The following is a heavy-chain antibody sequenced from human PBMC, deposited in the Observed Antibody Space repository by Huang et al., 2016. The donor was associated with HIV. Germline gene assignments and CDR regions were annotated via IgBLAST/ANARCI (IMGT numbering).Heavy chain of an antibody. D-gene: IGHD6-19*01. CDR2: IKQDGSEK. CDR1: GFSISTYW. J-gene: IGHJ1*01. V-gene: IGHV3-7*01. Sequence: EVQLVESGGGLVQPGGSLRVSCAASGFSISTYWMSWVRQTPGKGLEGVASIKQDGSEKDDVDAVKGRFIITRDNANKSLYLQMNSLRAEDTAVYYCTRGPLGWLVHRYFYHWGQGTLVTVSS. CDR3: TRGPLGWLVHRYFYH.